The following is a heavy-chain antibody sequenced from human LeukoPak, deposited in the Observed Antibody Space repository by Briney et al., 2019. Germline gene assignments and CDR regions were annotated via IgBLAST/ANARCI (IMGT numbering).Heavy chain of an antibody. CDR2: ISGNGGRT. CDR3: AKNLTPYKSYWYFDY. V-gene: IGHV3-23*01. D-gene: IGHD1-14*01. CDR1: GFTFSSYA. Sequence: PGGSLRLSCAASGFTFSSYAMSWVRQAPGKGLEWVSAISGNGGRTYYVDSVKGRFTISRDNSKNTLYLQMNSLRAEDTAVYYCAKNLTPYKSYWYFDYWGQGTLVTVSS. J-gene: IGHJ4*02.